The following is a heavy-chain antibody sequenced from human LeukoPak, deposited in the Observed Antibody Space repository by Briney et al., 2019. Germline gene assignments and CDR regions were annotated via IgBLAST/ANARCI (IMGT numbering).Heavy chain of an antibody. V-gene: IGHV3-7*01. CDR2: IKEDGSEK. CDR3: ASGRQLGY. Sequence: PGGSLRLSCAASGLTFSNYWMSWVRQAPGKGLEWVANIKEDGSEKYYVDSVKGRFTISRDNARNSLYPQMNSLRAEDTAVYYCASGRQLGYWGQGTLVTVSS. J-gene: IGHJ4*02. CDR1: GLTFSNYW. D-gene: IGHD6-13*01.